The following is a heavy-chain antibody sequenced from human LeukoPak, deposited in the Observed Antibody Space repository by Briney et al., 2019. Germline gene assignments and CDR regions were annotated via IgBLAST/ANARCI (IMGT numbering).Heavy chain of an antibody. J-gene: IGHJ5*02. CDR2: IWYDGSNK. CDR3: ARDPPYYDFWSGRNWFDP. Sequence: GRSLRLSCAASGFTFSSYGMHWVRQAPGKGLEWVAVIWYDGSNKYYADSVKGRFTISRDNSKNTLYLQMNSLRDEDTAVYYCARDPPYYDFWSGRNWFDPWGQGTLVTVSS. D-gene: IGHD3-3*01. CDR1: GFTFSSYG. V-gene: IGHV3-33*01.